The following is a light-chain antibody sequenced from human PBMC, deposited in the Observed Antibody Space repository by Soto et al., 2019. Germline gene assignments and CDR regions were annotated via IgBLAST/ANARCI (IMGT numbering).Light chain of an antibody. J-gene: IGLJ1*01. Sequence: QSVLTQPASVSGSPGQSVAISCSGTSSDVGAYNYVSWYQQHPGKAPKLLLSEVSNRPSGVSDRFFGSKSGNTASLTISGLQAEDEADYYCCSYAGTYTRVFGTGTKVTVL. CDR1: SSDVGAYNY. CDR3: CSYAGTYTRV. CDR2: EVS. V-gene: IGLV2-14*01.